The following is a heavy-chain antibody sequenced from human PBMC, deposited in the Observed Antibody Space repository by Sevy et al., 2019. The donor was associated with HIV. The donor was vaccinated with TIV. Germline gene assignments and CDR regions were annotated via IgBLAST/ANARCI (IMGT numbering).Heavy chain of an antibody. CDR1: GVSVTSDTYY. V-gene: IGHV4-61*01. D-gene: IGHD3-22*01. Sequence: SETLSLTCAVSGVSVTSDTYYWSWIRQPPGKGLEWIGYVYHTGSTNYRPSFKSRVIISIDTSKNQFSLRLFSVAAADTAMYYCAREPYFFDKSGYFWDYWGQGILVTVSS. CDR3: AREPYFFDKSGYFWDY. J-gene: IGHJ4*02. CDR2: VYHTGST.